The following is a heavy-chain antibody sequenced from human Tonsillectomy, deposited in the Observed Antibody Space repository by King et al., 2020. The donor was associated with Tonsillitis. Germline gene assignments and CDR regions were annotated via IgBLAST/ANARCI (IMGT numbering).Heavy chain of an antibody. CDR1: GFTFSSYA. Sequence: VQLVESGGGLEQPGGTLRLSCAASGFTFSSYAMSWVRQAPGKGLEWVSAISGSGSNTFYADSVRGRFTISRDNSKNTLYLQMNSLKAEDTAVYSCTKTYDYDFWNGYYSHYYYMDVWGKGTTVTVSS. V-gene: IGHV3-23*04. CDR3: TKTYDYDFWNGYYSHYYYMDV. J-gene: IGHJ6*03. CDR2: ISGSGSNT. D-gene: IGHD3-3*01.